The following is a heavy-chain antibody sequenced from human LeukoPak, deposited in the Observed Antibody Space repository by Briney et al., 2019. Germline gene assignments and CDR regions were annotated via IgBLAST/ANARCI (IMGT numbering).Heavy chain of an antibody. CDR1: GFTFISSG. Sequence: GGSLRLSCAASGFTFISSGMNWVRQAPGKGLEWVSYISSTGTTISYADSVKGRFTISRDNAKTSLYLQMSSLRAEDTAVYYCARALPSTYYYFDYWGQGTLVTVSS. D-gene: IGHD2-2*01. CDR3: ARALPSTYYYFDY. V-gene: IGHV3-48*04. J-gene: IGHJ4*02. CDR2: ISSTGTTI.